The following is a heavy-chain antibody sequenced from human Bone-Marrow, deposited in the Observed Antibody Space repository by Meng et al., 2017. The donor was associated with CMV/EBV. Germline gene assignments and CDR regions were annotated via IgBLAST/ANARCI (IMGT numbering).Heavy chain of an antibody. D-gene: IGHD1-26*01. CDR3: ARSAVGATLYYGMDV. CDR2: IIPIFGTA. CDR1: GGTFSSYA. J-gene: IGHJ6*02. Sequence: SVKVSCKASGGTFSSYAISWVRQAPGQGLEWMGGIIPIFGTANYAQKFQGRVTITTDESTSTAYMELSSLRSEDTAVYYCARSAVGATLYYGMDVWGRGTTVTVSS. V-gene: IGHV1-69*05.